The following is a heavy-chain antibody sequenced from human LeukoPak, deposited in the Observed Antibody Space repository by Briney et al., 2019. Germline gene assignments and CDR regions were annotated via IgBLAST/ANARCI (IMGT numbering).Heavy chain of an antibody. CDR2: ISPGGGAT. Sequence: ASVKVSCKASGYSFNIFYIRWVRQAPGQGLEWMGMISPGGGATKYAQKFQGRVAMTRDTSTSTVYMELSSLRSGDTAMYFCARDRNRDEDFDHWGQGTQVTVSS. D-gene: IGHD5-24*01. CDR1: GYSFNIFY. CDR3: ARDRNRDEDFDH. V-gene: IGHV1-46*02. J-gene: IGHJ4*02.